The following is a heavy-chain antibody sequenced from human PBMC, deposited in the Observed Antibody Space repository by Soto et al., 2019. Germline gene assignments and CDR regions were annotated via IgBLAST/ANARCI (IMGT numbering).Heavy chain of an antibody. J-gene: IGHJ3*02. CDR1: GYTFSTYY. Sequence: ASVKVSCKASGYTFSTYYIHWVRQAPGQGLEWMGIINPSGDSATYAQKFQGRVTMTRDTSTSTVYMELSSLRSEDTAVYYCARGRGISSWPDASHIWGQGTVVTVSS. D-gene: IGHD6-13*01. CDR3: ARGRGISSWPDASHI. CDR2: INPSGDSA. V-gene: IGHV1-46*01.